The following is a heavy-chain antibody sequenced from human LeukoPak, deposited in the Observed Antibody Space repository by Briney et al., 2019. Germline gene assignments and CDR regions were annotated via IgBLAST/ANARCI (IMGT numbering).Heavy chain of an antibody. D-gene: IGHD3-22*01. CDR1: GFTFSSYA. CDR3: AKSVRRSITMIVVVITEFDY. CDR2: ISGSGGST. J-gene: IGHJ4*02. V-gene: IGHV3-23*01. Sequence: PGGSLRLSCAASGFTFSSYAMSWVRQAPGKGLEWVSAISGSGGSTYYADSVKGRFTISRDNSKNTLYLQMNSLRAEDTAVYYCAKSVRRSITMIVVVITEFDYRGQGTLVTVSS.